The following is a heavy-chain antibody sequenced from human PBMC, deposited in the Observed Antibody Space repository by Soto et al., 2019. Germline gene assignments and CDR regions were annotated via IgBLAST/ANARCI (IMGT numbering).Heavy chain of an antibody. J-gene: IGHJ4*02. CDR3: ERMLGYGYDY. CDR2: ISSSDVK. D-gene: IGHD5-18*01. V-gene: IGHV2-26*01. Sequence: QVTLKESGPVLVKPTETLTLTCTVSGFSLSNPRMSVGWIRQPPGKALEWLAHISSSDVKSYNTSLRNRLTISKDASKSQVARTLTSVEPVYTATYYCERMLGYGYDYWGQGTLVTVSS. CDR1: GFSLSNPRMS.